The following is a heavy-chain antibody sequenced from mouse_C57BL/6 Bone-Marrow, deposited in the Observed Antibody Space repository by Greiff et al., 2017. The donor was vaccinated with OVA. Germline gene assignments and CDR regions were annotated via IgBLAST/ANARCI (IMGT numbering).Heavy chain of an antibody. CDR2: INPSNGGT. CDR3: ARSRVPSWFAY. CDR1: GYTFTSYW. D-gene: IGHD2-14*01. Sequence: QVHVKQPGTELVKPGASVKLSCKASGYTFTSYWMHWVKQRPGQGLEWIGNINPSNGGTNYNEKFKSKATLTVDKSSSTAYMQLSSLTSEDSAVYYCARSRVPSWFAYWGQGTLVTVSA. V-gene: IGHV1-53*01. J-gene: IGHJ3*01.